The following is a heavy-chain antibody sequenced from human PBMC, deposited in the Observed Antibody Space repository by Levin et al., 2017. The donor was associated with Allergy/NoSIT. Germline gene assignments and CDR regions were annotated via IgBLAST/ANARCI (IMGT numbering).Heavy chain of an antibody. V-gene: IGHV4-39*07. J-gene: IGHJ5*02. CDR2: IYYSGST. D-gene: IGHD4-17*01. CDR1: GGSISSSSYY. CDR3: ARPRDDYGDEGWFDP. Sequence: SETLSLTCTVSGGSISSSSYYWGWIRQPPGKGLEWIGSIYYSGSTYYNPSLKSRVTISVDTSKNQFSLKLSSVTAADTAVYYCARPRDDYGDEGWFDPWGQGTLVTVSS.